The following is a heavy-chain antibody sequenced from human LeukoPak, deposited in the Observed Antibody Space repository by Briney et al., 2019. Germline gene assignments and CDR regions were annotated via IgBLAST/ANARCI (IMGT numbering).Heavy chain of an antibody. D-gene: IGHD1-26*01. CDR1: GFTVSSNY. J-gene: IGHJ6*02. CDR3: ARDLTEYRYSGSYYYYYYGMDV. V-gene: IGHV3-66*02. CDR2: IYSGGST. Sequence: GGSLRLSCAASGFTVSSNYMSWVRQAPGKGLEWGSVIYSGGSTYYADSVKGRFTISSDNSKDTLYLQMNSLRAEDTAVYYCARDLTEYRYSGSYYYYYYGMDVWGQGTTVTVSS.